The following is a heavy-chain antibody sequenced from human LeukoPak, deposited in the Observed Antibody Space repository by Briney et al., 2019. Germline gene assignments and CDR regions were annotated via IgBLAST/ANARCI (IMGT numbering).Heavy chain of an antibody. CDR2: IYSGGST. CDR3: ARVGYTDSWYSSPPFDY. V-gene: IGHV3-66*01. J-gene: IGHJ4*02. D-gene: IGHD6-13*01. Sequence: GGSLRLSCAASGFTFSSYAMSWVRQAPGKGLEWVSIIYSGGSTYYADSVKGRFTISRDNSKNILYLQMNSLRAEDTALYYCARVGYTDSWYSSPPFDYWGQGTLVTVSS. CDR1: GFTFSSYA.